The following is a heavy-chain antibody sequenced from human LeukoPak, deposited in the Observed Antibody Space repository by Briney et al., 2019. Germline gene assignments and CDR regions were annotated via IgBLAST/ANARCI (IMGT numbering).Heavy chain of an antibody. CDR1: GYTFTSYG. CDR2: ISAYNGNT. D-gene: IGHD1-26*01. V-gene: IGHV1-18*01. J-gene: IGHJ5*02. Sequence: ASVKVSCKASGYTFTSYGISWVRQAPGQGLEWMGWISAYNGNTNYALKLQGRVTMTTDTSTSTAYMELRSLRSDDTAVYYCARVGISSLENWFDPWGQGTLVTVSS. CDR3: ARVGISSLENWFDP.